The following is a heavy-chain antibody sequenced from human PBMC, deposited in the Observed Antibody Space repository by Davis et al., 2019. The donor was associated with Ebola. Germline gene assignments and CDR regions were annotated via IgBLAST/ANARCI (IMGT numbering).Heavy chain of an antibody. Sequence: SETLSLACAVYGGSFSGYYWSWIRQPPGKGLEWFGEINHSGSTNYNPSLKSRVTISVDTSKNQFSLKLSSVTAADTAVYYCARHVLLWFGELLYYYYGMDVWGKGTTVTVSS. CDR1: GGSFSGYY. J-gene: IGHJ6*04. V-gene: IGHV4-34*01. CDR2: INHSGST. CDR3: ARHVLLWFGELLYYYYGMDV. D-gene: IGHD3-10*01.